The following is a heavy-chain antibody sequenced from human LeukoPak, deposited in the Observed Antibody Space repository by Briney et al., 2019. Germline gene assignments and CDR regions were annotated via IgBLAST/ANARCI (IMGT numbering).Heavy chain of an antibody. CDR2: IGRSGDST. J-gene: IGHJ4*02. CDR3: AKASHSSSWSPFDY. CDR1: GFTVSSNY. D-gene: IGHD6-13*01. Sequence: GGSLRLSCAASGFTVSSNYMSWVRQAPGKRPEWVSIIGRSGDSTNYADFVKGRFTISRDNFKNTLSLEMNSLRAEDTVAYYCAKASHSSSWSPFDYWGQGTLVTVSS. V-gene: IGHV3-23*01.